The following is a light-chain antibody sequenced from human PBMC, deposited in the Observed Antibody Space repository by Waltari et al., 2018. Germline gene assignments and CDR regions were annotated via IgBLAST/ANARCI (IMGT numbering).Light chain of an antibody. CDR1: NLGSKN. J-gene: IGLJ1*01. V-gene: IGLV3-9*01. CDR2: RDS. Sequence: SYELTQPLSVSVALGQTARITCGGNNLGSKNVHWYQQKPGQAPWLVIYRDSNRPSGIPERFSGSNSGNTATLTISRAQAGDEADYYCQVWDSSTGVFGTGTKVTVL. CDR3: QVWDSSTGV.